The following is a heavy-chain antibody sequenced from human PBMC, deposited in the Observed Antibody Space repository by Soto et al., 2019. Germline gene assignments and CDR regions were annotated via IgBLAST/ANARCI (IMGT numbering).Heavy chain of an antibody. CDR3: AREDSSSSDDKYGMDV. J-gene: IGHJ6*02. CDR1: GFTFSSYA. CDR2: ISYDGSNK. D-gene: IGHD6-6*01. V-gene: IGHV3-30-3*01. Sequence: PGGSLRLSCAASGFTFSSYAMDWVRQAPGKGLEWVAVISYDGSNKYYADSVKGRFTISRDNSKNTLYLQMNSLRAEDTAVYYCAREDSSSSDDKYGMDVWGQGTTVTVSS.